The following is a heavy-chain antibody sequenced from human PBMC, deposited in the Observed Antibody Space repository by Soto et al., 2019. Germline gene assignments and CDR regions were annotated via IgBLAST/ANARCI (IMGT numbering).Heavy chain of an antibody. Sequence: PSETLSLTCPVSGYSISIGNYWGWIRQPPGKRLEWIGSIYQSGSTYYNPSLRSRATISVDTSKNQFSLKLSSVTAADTAVYYCARVLGDPLYYFHCWGQGILVTVSS. J-gene: IGHJ4*02. CDR1: GYSISIGNY. CDR3: ARVLGDPLYYFHC. D-gene: IGHD1-26*01. CDR2: IYQSGST. V-gene: IGHV4-38-2*02.